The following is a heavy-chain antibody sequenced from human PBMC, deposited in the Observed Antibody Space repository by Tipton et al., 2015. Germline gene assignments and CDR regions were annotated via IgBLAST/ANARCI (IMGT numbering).Heavy chain of an antibody. J-gene: IGHJ4*02. CDR3: ARNYYDTSGYYLFDY. CDR2: ISSSGYNI. Sequence: SLRLSCAASGFTFSDYYMSWIRQAPGKGLEWVSCISSSGYNIYYADSLKGRLTISRDNAKNSLYLQMNSLRAEDTAVYYCARNYYDTSGYYLFDYWGQGTLVTVSS. V-gene: IGHV3-11*01. D-gene: IGHD3-22*01. CDR1: GFTFSDYY.